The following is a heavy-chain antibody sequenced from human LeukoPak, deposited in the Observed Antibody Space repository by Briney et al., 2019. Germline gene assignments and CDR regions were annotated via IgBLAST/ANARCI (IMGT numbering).Heavy chain of an antibody. CDR2: INHSGST. D-gene: IGHD1-1*01. V-gene: IGHV4-34*01. Sequence: SETLSLTCAVYGGSFSGYYWSWIRQPPGKGLEWIGEINHSGSTNYNPSLKSRVTISVDTSKNQFSLKLSSVTAADTAVYYCARGRRGHYNGGYYYYMDVWGKGTTVTVSS. CDR3: ARGRRGHYNGGYYYYMDV. J-gene: IGHJ6*03. CDR1: GGSFSGYY.